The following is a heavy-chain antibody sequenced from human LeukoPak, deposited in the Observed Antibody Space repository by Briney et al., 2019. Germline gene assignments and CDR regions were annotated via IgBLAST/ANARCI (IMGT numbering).Heavy chain of an antibody. V-gene: IGHV4-30-2*01. Sequence: SETLSLTCAVSGGSISSGGYSWNWIRQPPGKGLEWIGYIYHSGSTYYNPSLKSRVTISVDRSKNQFSLKLSSVTAADTAVYYCARGESDILTGYYSWYFQHWGQGTLVTVSS. J-gene: IGHJ1*01. CDR2: IYHSGST. CDR3: ARGESDILTGYYSWYFQH. D-gene: IGHD3-9*01. CDR1: GGSISSGGYS.